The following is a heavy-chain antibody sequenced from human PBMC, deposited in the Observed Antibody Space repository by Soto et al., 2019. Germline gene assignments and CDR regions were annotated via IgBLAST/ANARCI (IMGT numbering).Heavy chain of an antibody. Sequence: QLQLQESGPGLVKPSETLSLTCTVSGGSISSSNYYWAWIRQPPGKGLEWIGSFYYSGSTYYKPSLKSRVSISVDTSKTQFSLKLSSVTSADTAVYYCARPIEGGSSGYYHWGQGTLVTVSS. D-gene: IGHD3-22*01. J-gene: IGHJ5*02. CDR3: ARPIEGGSSGYYH. V-gene: IGHV4-39*01. CDR1: GGSISSSNYY. CDR2: FYYSGST.